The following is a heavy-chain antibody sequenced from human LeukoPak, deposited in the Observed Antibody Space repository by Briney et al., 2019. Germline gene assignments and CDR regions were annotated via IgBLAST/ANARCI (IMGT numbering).Heavy chain of an antibody. V-gene: IGHV1-8*01. J-gene: IGHJ6*02. D-gene: IGHD3-9*01. CDR3: ARGSGPTYYDILTGYFPYYYYYGMDV. CDR1: GYTFTSYD. CDR2: MNPNSGNT. Sequence: GASVKVSCKASGYTFTSYDINWVRQATGQGLEWMGWMNPNSGNTGYAQKFQGRVTMTRNTSISTAYMELSSLRSEDTAVYYCARGSGPTYYDILTGYFPYYYYYGMDVWGQGTTVTVSS.